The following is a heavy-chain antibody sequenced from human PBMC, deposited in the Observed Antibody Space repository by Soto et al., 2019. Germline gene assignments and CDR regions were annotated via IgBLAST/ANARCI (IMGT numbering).Heavy chain of an antibody. V-gene: IGHV4-61*01. CDR1: GGSVSSGSYY. J-gene: IGHJ6*02. Sequence: QVQLQESGPGLVKPSETLSLTCTVSGGSVSSGSYYWSWIRQPPGKGLEWIGYIYYSGSTNYNPALKSRVTISVDTSKNQFSLKLSSVTAADTAVYYCARDRGYRISRYYGMDVWGQGTTVTVSS. CDR3: ARDRGYRISRYYGMDV. CDR2: IYYSGST. D-gene: IGHD2-15*01.